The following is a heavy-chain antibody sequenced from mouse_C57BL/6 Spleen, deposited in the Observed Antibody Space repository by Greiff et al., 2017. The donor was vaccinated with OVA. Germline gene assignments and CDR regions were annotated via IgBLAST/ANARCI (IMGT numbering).Heavy chain of an antibody. Sequence: VMLQQSGAELVRPGASVKLSCKASGYTFTDYYINWVKQRPGQGLEWIARIYPGSGNTYYNEKFKGKATLTAEKSSSTAYMQLSSLTSEDSAVYFCARSGGSTPDYWGQGTTLTVSS. V-gene: IGHV1-76*01. D-gene: IGHD1-1*01. CDR2: IYPGSGNT. CDR1: GYTFTDYY. CDR3: ARSGGSTPDY. J-gene: IGHJ2*01.